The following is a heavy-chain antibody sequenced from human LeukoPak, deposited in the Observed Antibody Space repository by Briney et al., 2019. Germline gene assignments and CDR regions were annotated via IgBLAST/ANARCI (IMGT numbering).Heavy chain of an antibody. D-gene: IGHD3-10*01. CDR1: GVSISSSYSY. CDR2: IYYTGNT. V-gene: IGHV4-39*01. J-gene: IGHJ5*02. Sequence: SETLSLTCTVSGVSISSSYSYWGWIRQPPGMGLEWIGSIYYTGNTYYNASLKSQVSISIDTSKNQFSLKLTSVTAADTAVYYCASVLWKLNWFDPWGQGTLVTVSS. CDR3: ASVLWKLNWFDP.